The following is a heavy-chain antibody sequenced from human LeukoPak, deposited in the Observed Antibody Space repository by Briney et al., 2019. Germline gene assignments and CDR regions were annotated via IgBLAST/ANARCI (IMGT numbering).Heavy chain of an antibody. V-gene: IGHV1-69*06. Sequence: SVKVSCKASGGTFSSYAISWVRQAPGQGLEWMGGIIPIFGTANYAQKFQGRVTITADKSTSTAYMELSSLRSEDTAVYYCARSSYDSSDYEYFQHWGQGTLVTVSS. D-gene: IGHD3-22*01. J-gene: IGHJ1*01. CDR2: IIPIFGTA. CDR3: ARSSYDSSDYEYFQH. CDR1: GGTFSSYA.